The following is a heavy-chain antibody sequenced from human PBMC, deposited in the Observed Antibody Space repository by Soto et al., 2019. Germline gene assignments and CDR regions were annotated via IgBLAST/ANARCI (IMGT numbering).Heavy chain of an antibody. D-gene: IGHD2-2*01. Sequence: ASVKVSCKASGGTFSSYAISWVRQAPGQGLEWMGGIIPIFGTANYAQKFQGRVTITADESTSTAYMELSSLRSEDTAVYYCARVLGRYCISTSCYARDAFDIWG. CDR1: GGTFSSYA. CDR2: IIPIFGTA. V-gene: IGHV1-69*13. CDR3: ARVLGRYCISTSCYARDAFDI. J-gene: IGHJ3*02.